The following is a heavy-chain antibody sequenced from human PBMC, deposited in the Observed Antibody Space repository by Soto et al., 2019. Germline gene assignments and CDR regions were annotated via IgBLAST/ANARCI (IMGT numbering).Heavy chain of an antibody. J-gene: IGHJ5*02. Sequence: SETLSLTCAVSGGSITSANWWTWVRQPPGGGLEWIGEISHSGIANYKASLKSRVTMSVDKTKNDVSLKLTSVTAADTAVYYCARVLRGWFDPWGQGTPVTVSS. CDR3: ARVLRGWFDP. V-gene: IGHV4-4*02. CDR1: GGSITSANW. CDR2: ISHSGIA.